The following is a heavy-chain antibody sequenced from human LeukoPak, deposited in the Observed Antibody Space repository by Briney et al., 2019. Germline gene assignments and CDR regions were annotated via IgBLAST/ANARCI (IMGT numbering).Heavy chain of an antibody. D-gene: IGHD3-16*01. CDR2: INPSGGST. V-gene: IGHV1-46*01. J-gene: IGHJ4*02. CDR3: ARDPRRDVRFDY. Sequence: ASVKVSCKASGYTFTSYYMHWVRQAPGQGLEWMGIINPSGGSTSYAQKFQGRVTMTRDTSTSTVYMELSSLRPEDTAVYCCARDPRRDVRFDYWGQGTLVTVSS. CDR1: GYTFTSYY.